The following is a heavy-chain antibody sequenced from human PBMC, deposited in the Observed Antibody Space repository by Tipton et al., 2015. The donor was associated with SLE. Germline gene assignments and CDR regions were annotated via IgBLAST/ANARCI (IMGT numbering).Heavy chain of an antibody. J-gene: IGHJ4*02. CDR1: GGFISSHY. D-gene: IGHD2-8*01. CDR2: IYYSGST. V-gene: IGHV4-59*11. CDR3: ARIGTSGSQDY. Sequence: TLSLTCTVSGGFISSHYWSWIRQPPGKGLEWIGNIYYSGSTNYNPSLKSRVTISVATSKNQLSLKLSSVTAAATPVYFCARIGTSGSQDYWGKVTLVTVSS.